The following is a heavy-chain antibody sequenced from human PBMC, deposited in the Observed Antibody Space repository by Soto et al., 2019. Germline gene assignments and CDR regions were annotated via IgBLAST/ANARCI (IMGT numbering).Heavy chain of an antibody. D-gene: IGHD1-26*01. J-gene: IGHJ6*02. CDR3: ARVGDYYYYYGMDV. CDR2: IKQDGSEK. Sequence: EVQLVESGGGLVQPGGSLRLSCAASGFTFSSYWMSWVRQAPGKGLEWVDNIKQDGSEKYYVDSVKGRFTISRDNAKNSLYLQMNSLRAEDTAVYYCARVGDYYYYYGMDVWGQGTTVTVSS. V-gene: IGHV3-7*03. CDR1: GFTFSSYW.